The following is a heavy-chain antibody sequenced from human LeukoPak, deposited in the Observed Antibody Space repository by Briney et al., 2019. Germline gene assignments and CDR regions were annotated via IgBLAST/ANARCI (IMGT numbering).Heavy chain of an antibody. V-gene: IGHV4-4*07. D-gene: IGHD2-15*01. CDR1: GGSISGSF. CDR3: ARAPSGRGGTCAFDY. Sequence: SETLSPTCTVSGGSISGSFWSWIRQPAGKGLEWIGRMHPDGDTNYNPSLKSRITMSFDTPENQFSLKLTSVTAADTAVYFCARAPSGRGGTCAFDYWGQGTLVTVSS. J-gene: IGHJ4*02. CDR2: MHPDGDT.